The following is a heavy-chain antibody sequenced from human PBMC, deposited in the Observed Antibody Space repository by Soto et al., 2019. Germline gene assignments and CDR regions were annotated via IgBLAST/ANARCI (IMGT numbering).Heavy chain of an antibody. CDR2: MNPNSGNT. J-gene: IGHJ4*02. Sequence: GASVKVSCKAFGYTFTSYDINWVRQATGQGLEWMGWMNPNSGNTGYAQKFQGRVTMTRNTSISTAYMELSSLRSEDTAVYYCARGDIGTMVYASYYFDYWGQGTLVTVSS. CDR3: ARGDIGTMVYASYYFDY. CDR1: GYTFTSYD. V-gene: IGHV1-8*01. D-gene: IGHD2-8*01.